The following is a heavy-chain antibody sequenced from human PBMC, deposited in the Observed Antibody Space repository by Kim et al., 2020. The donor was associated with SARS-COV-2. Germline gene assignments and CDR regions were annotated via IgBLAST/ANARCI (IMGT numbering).Heavy chain of an antibody. Sequence: GHSEYGKGRFTISRDNAKNSLYLQMNSLRAEDTALYYCAKDISPAVAGPDYWGQGTLVTVSS. J-gene: IGHJ4*02. V-gene: IGHV3-9*01. D-gene: IGHD6-19*01. CDR3: AKDISPAVAGPDY.